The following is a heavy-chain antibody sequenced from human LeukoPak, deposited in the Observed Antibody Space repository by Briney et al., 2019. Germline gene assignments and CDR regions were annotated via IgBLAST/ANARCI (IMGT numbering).Heavy chain of an antibody. D-gene: IGHD3-10*01. CDR1: GYTFTGYY. Sequence: EASVKVSCKASGYTFTGYYMHWVRQAPGQGLEWMGWINPNSGSTNYAQKFQGRVTMTRDTSISTAYMELSRLRSDDTAVYYCARAHTGGNYFDYWGQGTLVTVSS. V-gene: IGHV1-2*02. J-gene: IGHJ4*02. CDR2: INPNSGST. CDR3: ARAHTGGNYFDY.